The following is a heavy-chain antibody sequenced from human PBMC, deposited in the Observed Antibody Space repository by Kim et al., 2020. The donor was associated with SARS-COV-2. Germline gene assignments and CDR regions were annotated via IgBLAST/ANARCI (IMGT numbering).Heavy chain of an antibody. J-gene: IGHJ1*01. D-gene: IGHD6-19*01. CDR2: DPGGGGRT. CDR3: AKAQPVSSGWYVFAD. V-gene: IGHV3-23*01. CDR1: GFTFNNFA. Sequence: GGSLRLSCGASGFTFNNFAMSWVRQAPGKGLEWVSTDPGGGGRTFYADSVKGRFTISRDNSKNTVFLQMNSVRAEDTAVYYCAKAQPVSSGWYVFADWGEGCLASVS.